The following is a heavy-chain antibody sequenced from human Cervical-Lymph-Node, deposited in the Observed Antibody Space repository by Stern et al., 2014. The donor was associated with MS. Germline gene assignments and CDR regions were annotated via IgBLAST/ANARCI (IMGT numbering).Heavy chain of an antibody. D-gene: IGHD3-22*01. CDR2: IIPLFGTA. CDR1: GGTFSSYT. CDR3: AREFNYDSSGYYFYY. Sequence: VQLVQSGAEVKKPGSSVKVSCKASGGTFSSYTISWVRQAPGQGLEWTGGIIPLFGTANYAQKFLGRVTITADESTSTAYMELSSLRSEDTAVYYCAREFNYDSSGYYFYYWGRGTLVTVSS. V-gene: IGHV1-69*01. J-gene: IGHJ4*02.